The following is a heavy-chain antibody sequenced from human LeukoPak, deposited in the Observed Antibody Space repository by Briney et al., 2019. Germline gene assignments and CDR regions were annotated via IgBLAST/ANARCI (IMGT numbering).Heavy chain of an antibody. V-gene: IGHV3-30*02. Sequence: GGPLSLSCAASGFTFSTSGMHWVRQAPGKGLEGVAFIRFDGSYTYQTDTVKGRFTISRDNSQNMLFLQMNSLRLEDTALYYCAKSVTGITWFDPWGQGTLVTVSS. J-gene: IGHJ5*02. D-gene: IGHD6-19*01. CDR1: GFTFSTSG. CDR2: IRFDGSYT. CDR3: AKSVTGITWFDP.